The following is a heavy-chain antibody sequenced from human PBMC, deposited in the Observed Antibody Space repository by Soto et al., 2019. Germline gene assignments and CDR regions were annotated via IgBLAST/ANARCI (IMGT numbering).Heavy chain of an antibody. CDR2: IYHTGSS. J-gene: IGHJ4*02. Sequence: QLQLQESGSGLVKPSQTLSLTCAVSGGSVSSGGYPWSWVRQPPGKDLEWIGYIYHTGSSYYNPSLKSRVTILVDRSKNQFSLTLSSVTAADTAVYYCARGGRGAAFDYWGQGTLVTVSS. CDR1: GGSVSSGGYP. CDR3: ARGGRGAAFDY. D-gene: IGHD6-13*01. V-gene: IGHV4-30-2*01.